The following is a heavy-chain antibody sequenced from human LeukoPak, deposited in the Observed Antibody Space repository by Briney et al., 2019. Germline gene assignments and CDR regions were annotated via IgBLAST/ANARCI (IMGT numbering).Heavy chain of an antibody. CDR3: TTDPSDGDPYYFDY. V-gene: IGHV3-15*01. CDR2: IKSKTDGGTT. Sequence: GGSLRLSCAASGFTFSNAWMSWVRQAPGKGLEWVGRIKSKTDGGTTDYAAPVKGRYTISRDDSKNTLYLQMNSLKTEDTAVYYCTTDPSDGDPYYFDYWGQGTLVTVSS. J-gene: IGHJ4*02. CDR1: GFTFSNAW. D-gene: IGHD5-24*01.